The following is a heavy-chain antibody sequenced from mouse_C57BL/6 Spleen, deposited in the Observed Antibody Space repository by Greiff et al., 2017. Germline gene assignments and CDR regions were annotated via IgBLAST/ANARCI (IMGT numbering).Heavy chain of an antibody. J-gene: IGHJ2*01. CDR2: IHPNSGST. Sequence: QVQLQQPGAELVKPGASVKLSCKASGSTFTSYWMHWVKQRPGQGLEWIGMIHPNSGSTNYNEKFKSKATLTVDKSSSTAYMQLSSLTSEDSAVYYCARSAYYSNYGDYWGQGTTLTVSS. D-gene: IGHD2-5*01. CDR3: ARSAYYSNYGDY. V-gene: IGHV1-64*01. CDR1: GSTFTSYW.